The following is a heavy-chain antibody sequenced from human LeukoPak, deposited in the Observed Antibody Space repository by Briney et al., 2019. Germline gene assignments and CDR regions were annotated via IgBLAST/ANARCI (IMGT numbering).Heavy chain of an antibody. J-gene: IGHJ4*02. CDR1: GFTFSSYA. V-gene: IGHV3-30*04. CDR3: ARSQLGGSCYSCYYFDY. CDR2: ISYDGSNK. Sequence: PGRSLRLSCAASGFTFSSYAMHWVRQAPGKGLEWVAVISYDGSNKYYADSVKGRFTISRDNSKNTLYLQMNSLRAEDTAVYYCARSQLGGSCYSCYYFDYWGQGTLVTVSS. D-gene: IGHD2-15*01.